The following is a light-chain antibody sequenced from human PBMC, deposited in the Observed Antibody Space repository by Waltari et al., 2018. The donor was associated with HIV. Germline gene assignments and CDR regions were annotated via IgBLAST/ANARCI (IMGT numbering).Light chain of an antibody. V-gene: IGLV1-47*01. Sequence: QPKMTQAPSASKTPGQRITMSCSGSKSNIGNNFIYWDQQIPGAAPRLVMARNDRRPAGVPDRFSGTKSGTSAFLAITDLRLDDEATYVCASWDDNLRHWVFGGGTKLTVL. J-gene: IGLJ3*02. CDR2: RND. CDR1: KSNIGNNF. CDR3: ASWDDNLRHWV.